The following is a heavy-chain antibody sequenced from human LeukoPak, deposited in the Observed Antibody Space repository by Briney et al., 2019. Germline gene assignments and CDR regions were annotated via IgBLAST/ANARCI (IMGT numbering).Heavy chain of an antibody. CDR1: GFAFSTYA. D-gene: IGHD3-9*01. CDR2: ISGSGGST. J-gene: IGHJ6*03. Sequence: PGGSLRLSCAASGFAFSTYAMSWVRQAPGKGLQWVSGISGSGGSTYYADSVKGRFTISRDNSKNSLYLQMNSLRTEDTTLYYCAKDVGSYDTGFDYYYMDVWGKGTTVTVSS. V-gene: IGHV3-23*01. CDR3: AKDVGSYDTGFDYYYMDV.